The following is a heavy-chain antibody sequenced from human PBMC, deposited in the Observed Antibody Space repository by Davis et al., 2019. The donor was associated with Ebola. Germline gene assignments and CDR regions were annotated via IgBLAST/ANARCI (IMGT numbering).Heavy chain of an antibody. CDR2: ISSSSSYI. CDR3: ARQNANTYGDYEDGFDY. CDR1: GFTFSSYS. Sequence: GGSLRLSCAASGFTFSSYSMNWVRQAPGKGLEWVSSISSSSSYIYYADSVKGRFTISRDNAKNSLYLQMNSLRAEDTAVYYCARQNANTYGDYEDGFDYWGQGTLVTVSS. D-gene: IGHD4-17*01. V-gene: IGHV3-21*01. J-gene: IGHJ4*02.